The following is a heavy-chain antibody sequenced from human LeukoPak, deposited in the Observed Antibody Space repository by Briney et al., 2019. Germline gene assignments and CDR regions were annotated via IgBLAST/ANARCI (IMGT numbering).Heavy chain of an antibody. V-gene: IGHV3-23*01. CDR1: GFTFSKFA. CDR2: ISGGGDRT. Sequence: GGSLRLSCAASGFTFSKFAMTWARQAPGKGLEWVSAISGGGDRTYYADSVKGRFTISRDNSKHIQYLQMNSLRADDTAVYYCANWYEGTMNYFDHWGQGTLVTVSS. D-gene: IGHD1-14*01. J-gene: IGHJ4*02. CDR3: ANWYEGTMNYFDH.